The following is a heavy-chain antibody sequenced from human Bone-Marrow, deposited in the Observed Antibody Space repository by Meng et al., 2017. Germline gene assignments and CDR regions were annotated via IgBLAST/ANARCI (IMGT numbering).Heavy chain of an antibody. D-gene: IGHD2-2*01. CDR2: INHSGST. Sequence: GSLRLSCAVYGGSFSGYYWSWIRQPPGKGLEWIGEINHSGSTNYNPSLKSRVTISVDTSKNQFSLKLSSVTAADTAVYYCARGIPLPYCSSTSCLNWFDPWGQGNLVNVSS. CDR3: ARGIPLPYCSSTSCLNWFDP. J-gene: IGHJ5*02. V-gene: IGHV4-34*01. CDR1: GGSFSGYY.